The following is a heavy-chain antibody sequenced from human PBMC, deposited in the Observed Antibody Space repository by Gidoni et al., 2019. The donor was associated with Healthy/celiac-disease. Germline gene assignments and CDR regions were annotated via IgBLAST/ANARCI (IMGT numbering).Heavy chain of an antibody. Sequence: QVQLVQYGAEVKKPGASVKVSCKASGYTFTSYYMHWVRQAPGQGLAWMGIINPSGGSTSYSQKFQGRVTMTRDTSTSTVYMELSSLRSEYTAVYYCAGRVSFSDTFRDYYYCIDVWGQGTTVTVSS. J-gene: IGHJ6*02. V-gene: IGHV1-46*03. CDR1: GYTFTSYY. CDR3: AGRVSFSDTFRDYYYCIDV. D-gene: IGHD6-6*01. CDR2: INPSGGST.